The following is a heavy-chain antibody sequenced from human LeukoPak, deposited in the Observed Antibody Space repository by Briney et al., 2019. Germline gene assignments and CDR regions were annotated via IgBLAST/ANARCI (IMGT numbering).Heavy chain of an antibody. V-gene: IGHV4-34*01. CDR2: INHSGST. D-gene: IGHD3-3*01. CDR3: ARNRFWRDEYFQH. Sequence: PSETLSLTCTVSGGSFSGYYWSWIRQPPGKGLEWIGEINHSGSTNYNPSLKSRVTISVDTSKNQFSLKLSSVTAADTAVYYCARNRFWRDEYFQHWGQGTLVTVSS. J-gene: IGHJ1*01. CDR1: GGSFSGYY.